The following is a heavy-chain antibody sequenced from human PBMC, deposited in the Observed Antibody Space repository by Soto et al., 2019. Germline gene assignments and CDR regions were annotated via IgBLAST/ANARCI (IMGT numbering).Heavy chain of an antibody. V-gene: IGHV3-33*01. CDR1: GFPFSSYG. J-gene: IGHJ4*02. CDR2: IWHDGSNK. CDR3: ASSIN. Sequence: QVQLVESGGGVVQPGRSLRLSCAASGFPFSSYGMRWVRQAPGKGLDWVAVIWHDGSNKDYADSVKGRFTISRDNSKNTLYLHMNNLRADDTAVYYCASSINWGQGTLVTVSS.